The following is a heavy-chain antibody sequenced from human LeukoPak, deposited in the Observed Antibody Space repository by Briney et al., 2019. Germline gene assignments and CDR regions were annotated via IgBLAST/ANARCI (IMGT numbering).Heavy chain of an antibody. CDR3: ARDAYDILTGYFWRTNHDAFDI. D-gene: IGHD3-9*01. J-gene: IGHJ3*02. CDR1: GFTFSSYS. Sequence: GGSLRLSCAASGFTFSSYSMNWVRQAPGKGLEWVSSISSSSSYIYYADSVKGRFTISRDNAKNSLYLQINSLRAEDTAVYYCARDAYDILTGYFWRTNHDAFDIWGQGTMVTVSS. CDR2: ISSSSSYI. V-gene: IGHV3-21*01.